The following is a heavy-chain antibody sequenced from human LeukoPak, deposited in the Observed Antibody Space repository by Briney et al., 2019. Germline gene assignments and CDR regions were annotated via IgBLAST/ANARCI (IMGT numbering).Heavy chain of an antibody. Sequence: TGGSLRLSCAASGFTFSGYAMNWVRQAPGKGLEWVSHIYSSDTTYADSVKGRFTISRDNAKNSLYLQMNSLRAEDTAVYYCARENHGSFDYWGQGTLVTVSS. CDR2: IYSSDTT. D-gene: IGHD1-14*01. CDR1: GFTFSGYA. V-gene: IGHV3-48*04. J-gene: IGHJ4*02. CDR3: ARENHGSFDY.